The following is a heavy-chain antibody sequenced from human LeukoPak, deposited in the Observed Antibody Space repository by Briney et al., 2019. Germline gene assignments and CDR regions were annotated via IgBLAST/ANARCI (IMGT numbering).Heavy chain of an antibody. J-gene: IGHJ4*02. V-gene: IGHV1-2*06. CDR2: SNANSGGT. D-gene: IGHD3-10*01. CDR3: ARTRNTRVRGVIIGYFDY. CDR1: GYTFTGYY. Sequence: ASVKVSCKASGYTFTGYYMHWVRQAPGEGLEWVGRSNANSGGTDYAHTVQGRVTMTRDTSISTPYMEMSRLRVDDTAVYYCARTRNTRVRGVIIGYFDYWGQGTLVTVSS.